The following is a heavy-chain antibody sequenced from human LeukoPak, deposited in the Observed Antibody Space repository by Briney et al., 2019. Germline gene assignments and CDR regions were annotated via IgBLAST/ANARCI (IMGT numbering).Heavy chain of an antibody. V-gene: IGHV4-39*07. D-gene: IGHD3-3*01. CDR3: ARVIEHYDFWSGYYTSLNWFDP. Sequence: SETLSLTCTVSGGSISSSSYYWGWIRQPPGKGLEWIGSIYYSGSTNYNPSLKSRVTISVDTSKNQFSLKLSSVTAADTAVYYCARVIEHYDFWSGYYTSLNWFDPWGQGTLVTVSS. J-gene: IGHJ5*02. CDR2: IYYSGST. CDR1: GGSISSSSYY.